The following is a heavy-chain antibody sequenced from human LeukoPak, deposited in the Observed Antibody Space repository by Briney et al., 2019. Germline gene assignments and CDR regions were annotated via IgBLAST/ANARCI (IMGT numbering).Heavy chain of an antibody. CDR2: IYYRGST. D-gene: IGHD2-2*01. V-gene: IGHV4-59*01. J-gene: IGHJ3*02. CDR1: GGSISSYY. Sequence: SETLSLTCTVSGGSISSYYWSWIRQPPGKGLEGSGYIYYRGSTNYHPSLKSRVTISVDTSKNQFSLKLSSVTAADTAVYYCARGGFLGYCSSTSCSSGRKAFDIWGQGTMVTVSS. CDR3: ARGGFLGYCSSTSCSSGRKAFDI.